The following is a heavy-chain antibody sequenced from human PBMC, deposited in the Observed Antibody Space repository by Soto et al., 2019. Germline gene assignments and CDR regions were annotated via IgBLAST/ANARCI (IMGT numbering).Heavy chain of an antibody. CDR2: IYYSGST. D-gene: IGHD1-1*01. Sequence: SETLSLTCTVSGCSMSSYYWSCIRRPPGKGLEWIGYIYYSGSTNYNPSLKSRVTISVDTSKNQFSLKLSSVTAADTAVYYCARGELERRYYYGMDVWGQGTTVTVSS. CDR3: ARGELERRYYYGMDV. J-gene: IGHJ6*02. CDR1: GCSMSSYY. V-gene: IGHV4-59*01.